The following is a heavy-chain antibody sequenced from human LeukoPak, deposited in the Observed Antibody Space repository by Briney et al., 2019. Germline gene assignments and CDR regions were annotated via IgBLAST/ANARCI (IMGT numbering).Heavy chain of an antibody. D-gene: IGHD6-19*01. CDR2: ISGSSSAI. Sequence: GGSLRLSCAASGFTFSSYSMNWVRQAPGKGLEWISYISGSSSAIYYADSVRGRFTISRDNAKNSLYLQMNSLRAEDTAVYYCASPISGWYDWGQGTLVTVSS. CDR1: GFTFSSYS. CDR3: ASPISGWYD. J-gene: IGHJ4*02. V-gene: IGHV3-48*01.